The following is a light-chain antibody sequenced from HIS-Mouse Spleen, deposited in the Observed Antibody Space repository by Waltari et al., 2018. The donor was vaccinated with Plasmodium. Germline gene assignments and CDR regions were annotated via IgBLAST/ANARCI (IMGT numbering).Light chain of an antibody. CDR1: ALPTKY. Sequence: SYELTQPPSVSVSPGKTARITCSGAALPTKYAYWYQHKSGQAPVLVIYEDSKRPSGIPERFSGSSSGTMATLTISGAQVEDEADYYCYSTDSSGNHRVFGGGTKLTVL. CDR3: YSTDSSGNHRV. V-gene: IGLV3-10*01. J-gene: IGLJ3*02. CDR2: EDS.